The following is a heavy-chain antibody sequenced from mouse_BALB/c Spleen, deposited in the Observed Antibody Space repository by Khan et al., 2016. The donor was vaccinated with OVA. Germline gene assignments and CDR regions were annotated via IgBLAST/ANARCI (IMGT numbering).Heavy chain of an antibody. CDR3: GRGAALYYFDY. Sequence: QVQLKQSGAELVRPGASVKLSCKTSGYTFTSYWIHWVKQRPGQGLEWIARINPGTDNTNYNEKFKDKATLTADKSSSTAYMQLSSLKSEDSAVYYCGRGAALYYFDYWGQGTPVTVSS. CDR1: GYTFTSYW. V-gene: IGHV1-76*01. CDR2: INPGTDNT. J-gene: IGHJ2*01. D-gene: IGHD6-1*01.